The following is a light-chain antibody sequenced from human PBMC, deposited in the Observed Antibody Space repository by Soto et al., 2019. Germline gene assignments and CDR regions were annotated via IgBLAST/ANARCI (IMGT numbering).Light chain of an antibody. CDR1: QTISSW. Sequence: DIQMTQSPSTLSGSVGDRVTITCRASQTISSWLAWYQQKPGKAPKLLIYKASTLKSGVPSRFSGSGSGTDFTLTINSLQPEDFATYYCQQSYTMPITFGQGTRLEIK. J-gene: IGKJ5*01. CDR2: KAS. V-gene: IGKV1-5*03. CDR3: QQSYTMPIT.